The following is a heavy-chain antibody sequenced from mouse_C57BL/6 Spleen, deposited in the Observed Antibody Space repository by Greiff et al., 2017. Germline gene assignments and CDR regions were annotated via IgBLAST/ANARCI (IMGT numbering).Heavy chain of an antibody. J-gene: IGHJ2*01. CDR2: INYDGSST. Sequence: EVKLVESEGGLVQPGSSMKLSCTASGFTFSDYYMAWVRQAPEKGLEWVANINYDGSSTYYLDTLKSRFTISRDNAKNILYLQMSSLKSEDADTYYCARAGRIGYFDYWGQGTTLTVSS. CDR3: ARAGRIGYFDY. CDR1: GFTFSDYY. V-gene: IGHV5-16*01.